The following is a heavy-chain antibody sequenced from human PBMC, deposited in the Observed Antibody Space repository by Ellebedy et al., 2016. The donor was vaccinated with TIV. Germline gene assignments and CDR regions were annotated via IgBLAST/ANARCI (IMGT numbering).Heavy chain of an antibody. CDR1: GFTFSSNA. J-gene: IGHJ5*02. CDR3: ARIWYYGSGRGFDP. CDR2: ISGSGGST. Sequence: GGSLRLXXAASGFTFSSNAMTWVRQAPGRGLEWVSAISGSGGSTYYADSVKGRFTISRDNSKNTLYLQMNSLRAEDTAVYYCARIWYYGSGRGFDPWGQGTLVTVSS. D-gene: IGHD3-10*01. V-gene: IGHV3-23*01.